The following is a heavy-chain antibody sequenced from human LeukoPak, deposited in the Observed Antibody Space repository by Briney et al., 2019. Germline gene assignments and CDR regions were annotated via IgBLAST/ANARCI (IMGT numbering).Heavy chain of an antibody. V-gene: IGHV4-38-2*01. CDR2: VYYSGRT. D-gene: IGHD6-6*01. J-gene: IGHJ4*02. Sequence: SETLSLTCAVSGYSISSGYYWGWIRRPPGKGLEWIGYVYYSGRTNYNPSLESRVTISVDTSKNHFSLNLTSVTAADTAVYYCARQYSRSSYFDYWGQGTLVTVSS. CDR3: ARQYSRSSYFDY. CDR1: GYSISSGYY.